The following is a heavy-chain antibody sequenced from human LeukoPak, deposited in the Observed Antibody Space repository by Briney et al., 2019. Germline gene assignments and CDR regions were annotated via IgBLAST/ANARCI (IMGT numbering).Heavy chain of an antibody. D-gene: IGHD4-11*01. V-gene: IGHV3-23*01. CDR3: AKDPRLQWWFDP. Sequence: GGSLRLSCAASGFTFSSYSMNWVRQAPGKGLEWVSAISGSGGSTYYADSVKGRFTISRDNSKNTLYLQMNSLRAEDTAVYYCAKDPRLQWWFDPWGQGTLVTVSS. CDR1: GFTFSSYS. CDR2: ISGSGGST. J-gene: IGHJ5*02.